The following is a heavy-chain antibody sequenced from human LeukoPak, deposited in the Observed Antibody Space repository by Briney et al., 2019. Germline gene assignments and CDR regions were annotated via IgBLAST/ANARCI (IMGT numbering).Heavy chain of an antibody. V-gene: IGHV3-30*02. Sequence: GGSLRLSCAASGFTFSSYGMHWVRQAPGKGLEWVAFIRYDGSNKYYADSVKCRFTISRDNSKNTLYLQMNSLRDEDTAVYYCAKAYHPATDMVTSIGYWGQGTLVTVSS. CDR1: GFTFSSYG. CDR2: IRYDGSNK. D-gene: IGHD5-18*01. J-gene: IGHJ4*02. CDR3: AKAYHPATDMVTSIGY.